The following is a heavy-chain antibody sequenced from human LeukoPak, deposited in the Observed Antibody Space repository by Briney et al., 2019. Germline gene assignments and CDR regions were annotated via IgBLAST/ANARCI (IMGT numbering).Heavy chain of an antibody. J-gene: IGHJ4*02. Sequence: GASVKVSCKASGYTLTDYFLHWVRQAPGQGLEWMGWINPNSDGTNYAQKFQGRVTMTRDTSISTAYMDLSRLRSDDTAVYFCARDNGGYWGQGTLVTVSS. CDR2: INPNSDGT. CDR3: ARDNGGY. CDR1: GYTLTDYF. V-gene: IGHV1-2*02. D-gene: IGHD3-16*01.